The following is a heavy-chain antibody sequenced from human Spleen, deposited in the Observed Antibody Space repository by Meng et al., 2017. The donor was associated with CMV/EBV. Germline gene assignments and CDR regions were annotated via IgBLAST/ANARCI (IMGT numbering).Heavy chain of an antibody. CDR3: VRHPLLRGFDP. CDR2: IYPADSDT. CDR1: GYSFTDYW. J-gene: IGHJ5*02. V-gene: IGHV5-51*01. Sequence: SCQASGYSFTDYWIGWVRQMPGNGLECMGIIYPADSDTKYSPSFRGQVTISADRSINTAYLQWTSLKASDTAMYYCVRHPLLRGFDPWGQGTLVTVSS. D-gene: IGHD2-21*01.